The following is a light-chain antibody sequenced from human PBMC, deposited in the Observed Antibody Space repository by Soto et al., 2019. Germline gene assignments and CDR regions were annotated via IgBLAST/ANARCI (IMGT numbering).Light chain of an antibody. V-gene: IGKV1-39*01. CDR2: DAS. CDR3: QQSYMDPIT. J-gene: IGKJ5*01. CDR1: QSISTY. Sequence: DIPMTQSPSSLSASVGNRVTITCRASQSISTYLNWYQKKPGKAPNLLIYDASRLQSGVPSRFSGSGGGTDFTLSISSVQPEDFATDFCQQSYMDPITFGQGTRLEIK.